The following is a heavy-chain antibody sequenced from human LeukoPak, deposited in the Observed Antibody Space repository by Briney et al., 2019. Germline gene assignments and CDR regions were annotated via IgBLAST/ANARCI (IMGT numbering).Heavy chain of an antibody. J-gene: IGHJ4*02. V-gene: IGHV3-7*01. Sequence: GGSLRLSCAASGFTFSSYWMSWVRQAPGKGLEWVANIKKDGSEKYYVDSVKGRFTISRDNAKKSLYLQMNSLRAEDTAVYYCARDLSRSFSMIRGLIQHREFDFWGRGTLVTVSS. CDR3: ARDLSRSFSMIRGLIQHREFDF. D-gene: IGHD3-10*01. CDR2: IKKDGSEK. CDR1: GFTFSSYW.